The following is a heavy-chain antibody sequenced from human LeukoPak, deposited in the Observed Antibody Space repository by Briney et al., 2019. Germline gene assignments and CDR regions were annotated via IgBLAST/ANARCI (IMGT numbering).Heavy chain of an antibody. D-gene: IGHD6-19*01. CDR3: VRDEGIAVAGTLDV. Sequence: ASVKVSCKASGGTFSSYAISWVRQAPGQGLEWMGRIIPILGIANYAQKFQGRVTITADKSTSTAYMELSSLRSEDTAVYYCVRDEGIAVAGTLDVWGQGTTVTVSS. V-gene: IGHV1-69*04. CDR2: IIPILGIA. CDR1: GGTFSSYA. J-gene: IGHJ6*02.